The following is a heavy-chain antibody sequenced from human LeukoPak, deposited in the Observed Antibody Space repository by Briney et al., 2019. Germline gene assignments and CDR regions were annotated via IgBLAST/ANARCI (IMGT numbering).Heavy chain of an antibody. V-gene: IGHV1-69*13. CDR1: GGTFSSYA. CDR3: ARGGSNSGIYFDY. D-gene: IGHD4-23*01. Sequence: SVKVSCMASGGTFSSYAISWVRQAPGQGLEWMGGIIPIFGTANYAQKFQGRVTITADESTSTAYMELSSLRSEDTAVYYCARGGSNSGIYFDYWGQGTLVTVSS. J-gene: IGHJ4*02. CDR2: IIPIFGTA.